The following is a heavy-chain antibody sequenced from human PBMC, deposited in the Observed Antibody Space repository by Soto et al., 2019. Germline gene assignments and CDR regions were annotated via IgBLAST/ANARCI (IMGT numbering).Heavy chain of an antibody. D-gene: IGHD6-19*01. J-gene: IGHJ4*02. CDR2: ISDNGGST. V-gene: IGHV3-23*01. CDR3: AKDRYSSGWYELGYLDY. Sequence: EVQLLESGGGLVQPGGSLSLSCGASGFTFRSYAMSWVRQAPGKGLEWVSGISDNGGSTFYADSVKGRFTISRDNSKNTLYLQMHSLRVEDTAIYYCAKDRYSSGWYELGYLDYGGQGTLVTVSS. CDR1: GFTFRSYA.